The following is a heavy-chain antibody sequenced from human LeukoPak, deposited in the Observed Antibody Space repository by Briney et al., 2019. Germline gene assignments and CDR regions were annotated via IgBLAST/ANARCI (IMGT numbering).Heavy chain of an antibody. Sequence: ASVKVSRKASGYTFTSYDINWVRQATGQGLEWMGWMNPNSGNTGYSQKFQGRVTMTRNTSISTAYMELSSLRSEDTAVYYCARGLKVLRPIVVVTAYDYWGQGTLVTVSS. V-gene: IGHV1-8*01. D-gene: IGHD2-21*02. CDR2: MNPNSGNT. CDR1: GYTFTSYD. J-gene: IGHJ4*02. CDR3: ARGLKVLRPIVVVTAYDY.